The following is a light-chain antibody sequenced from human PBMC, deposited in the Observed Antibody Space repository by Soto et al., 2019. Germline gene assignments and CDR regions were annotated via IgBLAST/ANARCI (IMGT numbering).Light chain of an antibody. CDR1: QGIYTW. J-gene: IGKJ5*01. CDR2: TAS. V-gene: IGKV1-12*01. CDR3: QQAASFPIT. Sequence: DIQMTQSPSSVSASVGDRVTITCRASQGIYTWLAWYQQKPGKAPNLLIYTASSMQSGVPSRFSGTGSGTEFALTIINLQPEDFATYYCQQAASFPITCGQGTRLEIK.